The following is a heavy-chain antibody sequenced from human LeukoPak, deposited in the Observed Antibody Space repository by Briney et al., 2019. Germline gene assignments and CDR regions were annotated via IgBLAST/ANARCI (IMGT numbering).Heavy chain of an antibody. CDR2: IYTSGST. D-gene: IGHD3-16*01. CDR3: ARDLGGENDY. CDR1: GGSISSGGYY. Sequence: PSETLSLTCTVSGGSISSGGYYWSWIRQPAGKGLEWIGRIYTSGSTNYNPSLKSRVTISVDTSKNQFSLKLSSVTAADTAVYYCARDLGGENDYWGQGTLVTVSS. J-gene: IGHJ4*02. V-gene: IGHV4-61*02.